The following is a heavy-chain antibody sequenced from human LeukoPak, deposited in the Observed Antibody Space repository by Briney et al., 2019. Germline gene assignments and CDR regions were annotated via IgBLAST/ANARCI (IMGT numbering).Heavy chain of an antibody. CDR3: AKSAEAAAGIYYYYYMDV. Sequence: ASVKVSCKASGYTFTSYYMHWVRQAPGQGLEWMGIINPSGGSTSYAQKFQGRVTMTRDMSTSTVYMELSSLRSEDTAVYYCAKSAEAAAGIYYYYYMDVWGKGTTVTVSS. CDR2: INPSGGST. J-gene: IGHJ6*03. V-gene: IGHV1-46*01. CDR1: GYTFTSYY. D-gene: IGHD6-13*01.